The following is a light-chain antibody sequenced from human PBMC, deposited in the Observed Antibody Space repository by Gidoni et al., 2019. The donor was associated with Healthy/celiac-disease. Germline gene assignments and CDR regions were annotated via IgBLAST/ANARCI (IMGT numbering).Light chain of an antibody. V-gene: IGKV1-17*01. Sequence: DIQMTPSPSSLSASVGDRVTITCRASQCIRTDLGWYQQKPGKAPKRLIYAASSLQSGVPSRFSGSGSGTEVTLTISSLQPEEFATYYCLQHNSYPLTFGGGTKVEIK. CDR3: LQHNSYPLT. CDR1: QCIRTD. CDR2: AAS. J-gene: IGKJ4*01.